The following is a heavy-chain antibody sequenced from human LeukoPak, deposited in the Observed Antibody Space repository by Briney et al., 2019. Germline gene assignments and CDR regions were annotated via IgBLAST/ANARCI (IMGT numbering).Heavy chain of an antibody. V-gene: IGHV3-23*01. CDR2: ISGSGAST. J-gene: IGHJ4*02. CDR3: AKAEDSSTWLTPNY. CDR1: GFTVSTNY. D-gene: IGHD6-13*01. Sequence: QPGGSLRLSCAASGFTVSTNYMSWVRQAPGKGLEWVSGISGSGASTYYADSVKGRFTISRDNSKNTLYLQMNSLRAGDTAVYYCAKAEDSSTWLTPNYWGQGTLVTVSS.